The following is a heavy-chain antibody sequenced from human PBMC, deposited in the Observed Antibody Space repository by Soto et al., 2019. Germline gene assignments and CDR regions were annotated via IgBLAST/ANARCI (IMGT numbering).Heavy chain of an antibody. CDR1: GYTFTSYD. V-gene: IGHV1-8*01. D-gene: IGHD5-12*01. CDR2: MNPNSGNT. Sequence: QVQLVQSGAEVKKPGASVKVSCKASGYTFTSYDINWVRQATGQGLEWMGWMNPNSGNTGYAQKFQGRVTMTRNTSISTAYMELSSLTSEDTAVYYWARERYSAYVRGYWGQGTLVTVSS. J-gene: IGHJ4*02. CDR3: ARERYSAYVRGY.